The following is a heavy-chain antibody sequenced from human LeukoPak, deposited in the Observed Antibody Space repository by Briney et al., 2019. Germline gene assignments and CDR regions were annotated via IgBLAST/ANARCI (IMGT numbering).Heavy chain of an antibody. V-gene: IGHV4-34*01. J-gene: IGHJ4*02. CDR3: ASNDSTVTTSWALDY. D-gene: IGHD4-17*01. CDR2: INHSGST. Sequence: SETLSLTCAVYGGSFSGYYWNWIRQPPGKGLEWIGEINHSGSTNYNPSLKSRVTISVDTSKNQFSLKLSSVTAADTAVYYCASNDSTVTTSWALDYWGQGTLVTVSS. CDR1: GGSFSGYY.